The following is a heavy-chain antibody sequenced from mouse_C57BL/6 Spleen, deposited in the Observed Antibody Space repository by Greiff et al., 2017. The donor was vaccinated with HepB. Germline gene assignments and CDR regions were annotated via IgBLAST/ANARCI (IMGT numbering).Heavy chain of an antibody. V-gene: IGHV1-64*01. CDR1: GYTFTSYW. CDR3: ARSPITTFDY. CDR2: IHPNSGST. D-gene: IGHD2-4*01. Sequence: QVQLKQPGAELVKPGASVKLSCKASGYTFTSYWMHWVKQRPGQGLEWIGMIHPNSGSTNYNEKFKSKATLTVDKSSSTAYMQLSSLTSEDSAVYYCARSPITTFDYWGQGTTLTVSS. J-gene: IGHJ2*01.